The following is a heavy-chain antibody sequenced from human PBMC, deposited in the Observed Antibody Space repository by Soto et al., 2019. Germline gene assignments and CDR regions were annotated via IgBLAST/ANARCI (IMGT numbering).Heavy chain of an antibody. J-gene: IGHJ5*02. CDR3: ARDGVIDCSSTSCYGWFDP. V-gene: IGHV1-18*01. D-gene: IGHD2-2*01. CDR2: ISAYNGNT. Sequence: EASVKVSCKASGYTFTSYGISWVRQAPGQGLEWMGWISAYNGNTNYAQKLQGRVTMTTDTSTSTAYMELRSLRSDDTAVYYCARDGVIDCSSTSCYGWFDPWGQGTLVTVSS. CDR1: GYTFTSYG.